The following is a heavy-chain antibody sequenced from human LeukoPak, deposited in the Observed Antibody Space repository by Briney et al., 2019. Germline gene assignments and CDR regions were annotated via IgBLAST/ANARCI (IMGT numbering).Heavy chain of an antibody. V-gene: IGHV3-20*04. CDR3: ARGGMAYFDF. Sequence: PGGSLRLSCAASGFTFSSYGMSWVRQAPGKGLEWVSGINWNGGSTGYADSVKGRFTISRDNAKNSLFLQMNSLRPEDTAVYYCARGGMAYFDFWGQGTLVTVSS. CDR1: GFTFSSYG. D-gene: IGHD3-16*01. J-gene: IGHJ4*02. CDR2: INWNGGST.